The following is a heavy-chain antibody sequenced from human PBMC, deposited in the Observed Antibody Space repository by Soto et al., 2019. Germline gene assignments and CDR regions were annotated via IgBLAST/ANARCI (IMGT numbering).Heavy chain of an antibody. CDR3: ARHGSNDFWSGYPVDFDY. J-gene: IGHJ4*02. D-gene: IGHD3-3*01. CDR1: GGSISSYY. V-gene: IGHV4-59*08. Sequence: SETLSLTCTVSGGSISSYYWSWIRQPPGKGLEWIGYIYYSGSTNYNPSLKSRVTISVDTSKNQFSLKLSSVTAADTAVYYCARHGSNDFWSGYPVDFDYWGQGTLVTVSS. CDR2: IYYSGST.